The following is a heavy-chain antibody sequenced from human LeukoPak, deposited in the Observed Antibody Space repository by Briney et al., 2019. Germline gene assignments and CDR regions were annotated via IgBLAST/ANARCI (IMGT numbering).Heavy chain of an antibody. D-gene: IGHD4-17*01. V-gene: IGHV3-33*01. CDR1: GFTFRGNG. CDR2: IWYDGSNR. J-gene: IGHJ4*02. CDR3: ARDQGTSVTAMVGGHFDY. Sequence: GGSLRLSCAASGFTFRGNGMHWVRQAPGKGLEWVAIIWYDGSNRYYADSVKGRFTISRDNSKNTLFLQMDSLTAEDTAVYYCARDQGTSVTAMVGGHFDYWGPGTLVTVSS.